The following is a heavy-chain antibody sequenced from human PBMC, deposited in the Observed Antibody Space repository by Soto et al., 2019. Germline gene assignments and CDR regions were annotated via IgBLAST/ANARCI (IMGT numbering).Heavy chain of an antibody. J-gene: IGHJ4*02. D-gene: IGHD3-10*01. CDR1: GYTFTSYD. V-gene: IGHV1-8*01. CDR2: MNPDSGNT. CDR3: ARSVGGSNVNFDY. Sequence: QVQLVQSGAEVRTPGASVKVSCKASGYTFTSYDINWVRQATGQGHEWMGWMNPDSGNTGYVQKFQGRVTMTRNTAISTAYMELSSLRSEDTAVYYCARSVGGSNVNFDYWGQGTLVTVSS.